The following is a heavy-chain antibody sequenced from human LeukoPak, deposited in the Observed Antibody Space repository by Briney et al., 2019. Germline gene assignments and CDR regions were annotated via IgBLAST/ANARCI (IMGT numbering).Heavy chain of an antibody. D-gene: IGHD6-13*01. CDR1: GFTFDDYA. V-gene: IGHV3-9*01. CDR3: ARLGTYSSSWSWSFDI. J-gene: IGHJ3*02. CDR2: ISWNSGSI. Sequence: PGGSLRLSCAASGFTFDDYAMHWVRQAPGKGLEWVSGISWNSGSIGYADSVKGRFTISRDNAKNSLYLQMNSLRAEDTAVYYCARLGTYSSSWSWSFDIWGQGTMVTVSS.